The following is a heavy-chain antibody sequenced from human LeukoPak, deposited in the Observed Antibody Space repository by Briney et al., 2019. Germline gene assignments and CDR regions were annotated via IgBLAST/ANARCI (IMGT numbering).Heavy chain of an antibody. D-gene: IGHD3-9*01. CDR3: AKDPTSVGGRHDWLLDS. CDR2: IGFGDDSA. V-gene: IGHV3-23*01. CDR1: GFTFNSYA. Sequence: GGSLRLSCAASGFTFNSYAMSWVRQAPGKGLEWVSTIGFGDDSAYYADSVKGRFTISRDNSKNTLYLQMNYLRAEDTAVYYCAKDPTSVGGRHDWLLDSWGQGTLVTVSS. J-gene: IGHJ5*02.